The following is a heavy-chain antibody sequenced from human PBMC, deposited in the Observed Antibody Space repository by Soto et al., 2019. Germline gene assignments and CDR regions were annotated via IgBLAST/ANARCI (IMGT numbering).Heavy chain of an antibody. V-gene: IGHV3-48*01. CDR3: ATLRVGYTYGEAFDI. CDR2: IGRGSSTI. D-gene: IGHD5-18*01. Sequence: EVQLVESGGGLVRPGGSLRLSCTASGFTFSSYSMNWVRQAPGKGLEWVSYIGRGSSTILYSDSVKGRFTISRDNAKNSLYLQMNSLRAEDTAVYFCATLRVGYTYGEAFDIWGQGTMVTVSS. J-gene: IGHJ3*02. CDR1: GFTFSSYS.